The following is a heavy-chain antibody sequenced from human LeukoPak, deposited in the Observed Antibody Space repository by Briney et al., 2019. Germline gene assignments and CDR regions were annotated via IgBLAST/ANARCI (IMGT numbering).Heavy chain of an antibody. V-gene: IGHV1-18*01. J-gene: IGHJ4*02. Sequence: ASVKVSCKASGYTFTSYGISWVRQAPGQGREWMGWISAYNGNTNYAQKLQGRVTMTTDTSTSTAYMELRSLRSDDTAVYYCARDRGIVGATDLFDYWGQGTLVTVSS. CDR2: ISAYNGNT. CDR3: ARDRGIVGATDLFDY. CDR1: GYTFTSYG. D-gene: IGHD1-26*01.